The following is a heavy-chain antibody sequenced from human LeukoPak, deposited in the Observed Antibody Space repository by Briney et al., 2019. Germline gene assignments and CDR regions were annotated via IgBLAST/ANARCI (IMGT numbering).Heavy chain of an antibody. V-gene: IGHV2-5*02. J-gene: IGHJ4*02. Sequence: GSVPTLVKRPQALALTCTFSGFSHSTNGVGVGWIRQPPGEALEWLALIYWDDDKRYSPSLKSRLTITEDTSKNQVVFTMTNMDPVDTATYFCAYRRGKGYCSGDTCYSFDFWGQGTLVTVSS. CDR2: IYWDDDK. CDR3: AYRRGKGYCSGDTCYSFDF. D-gene: IGHD2-15*01. CDR1: GFSHSTNGVG.